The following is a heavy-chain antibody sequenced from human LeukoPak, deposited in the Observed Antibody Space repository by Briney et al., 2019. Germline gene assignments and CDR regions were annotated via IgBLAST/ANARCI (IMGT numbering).Heavy chain of an antibody. CDR2: IRSKAYGGTT. D-gene: IGHD3-22*01. CDR3: TLALYTTYYYDSSGYYPPPDY. V-gene: IGHV3-49*03. Sequence: PGGSLRLSCTASGFTFGDYAMSWFRQAPGKGLEWGGFIRSKAYGGTTEYAASVKGRFTISRDDSKSIAHLQMNSLKTEDTAVYYCTLALYTTYYYDSSGYYPPPDYWGQGTLVTVSS. CDR1: GFTFGDYA. J-gene: IGHJ4*02.